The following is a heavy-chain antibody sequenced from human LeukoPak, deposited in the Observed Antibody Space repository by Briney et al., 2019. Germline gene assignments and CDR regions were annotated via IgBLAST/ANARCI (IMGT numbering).Heavy chain of an antibody. V-gene: IGHV3-48*01. J-gene: IGHJ4*02. Sequence: PGGSLRLSCAASGFTFSSYSMNWVRQAPGRGLEWVSYISSGSRTIFYGDSVKGRFTISRDNAKNSLYLLMNSLRADDTAVYYCARESITGDRDFDYWGQGTLITVSS. D-gene: IGHD7-27*01. CDR2: ISSGSRTI. CDR3: ARESITGDRDFDY. CDR1: GFTFSSYS.